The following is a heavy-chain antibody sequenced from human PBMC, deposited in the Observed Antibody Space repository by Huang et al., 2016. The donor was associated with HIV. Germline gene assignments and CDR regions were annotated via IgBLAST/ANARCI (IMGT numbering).Heavy chain of an antibody. J-gene: IGHJ6*03. CDR2: MYYKGSH. CDR1: GGSIRRSDYH. Sequence: QLLLQESGPGLVKPSEALALTCAVSGGSIRRSDYHWGWIRQPPGKGLEWIGSMYYKGSHHYSPSLKSRVTIAVDTSKNLFFLNLTSMTAADTAVYYCARHREGPVAYYSGWGSHLNYMDVWGRGRTVVVSS. V-gene: IGHV4-39*01. D-gene: IGHD3-10*01. CDR3: ARHREGPVAYYSGWGSHLNYMDV.